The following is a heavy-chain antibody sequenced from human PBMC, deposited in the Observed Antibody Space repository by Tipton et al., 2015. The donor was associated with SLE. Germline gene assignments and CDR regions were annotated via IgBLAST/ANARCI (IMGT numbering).Heavy chain of an antibody. Sequence: TLSLTCAVYGGSFSGYYWSWIRQPPGKGLEWIGEINHSGSTNYNPSLKSRVTISVDTSKNQFSLKLSSVTAADTAVYYCAGLYSSSWLPFGYYYYGMYAWGQGTTVTVSS. D-gene: IGHD6-13*01. CDR3: AGLYSSSWLPFGYYYYGMYA. CDR2: INHSGST. CDR1: GGSFSGYY. V-gene: IGHV4-34*01. J-gene: IGHJ6*02.